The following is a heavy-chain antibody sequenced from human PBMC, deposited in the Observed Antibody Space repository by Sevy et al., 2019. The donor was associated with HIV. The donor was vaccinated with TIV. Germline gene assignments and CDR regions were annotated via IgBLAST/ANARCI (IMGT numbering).Heavy chain of an antibody. CDR1: GFILRNYV. CDR3: ARDQAGPSDDYYYYYGMDL. CDR2: VSFDGSDK. V-gene: IGHV3-30-3*01. Sequence: GGSLRLSCAASGFILRNYVMHWVRQAPGKGLEWVAAVSFDGSDKFYADSVKGRFTISRDNSKNRLYLQTNSLRAEDTAVYYCARDQAGPSDDYYYYYGMDLWGQGTTVTDSS. D-gene: IGHD3-10*01. J-gene: IGHJ6*02.